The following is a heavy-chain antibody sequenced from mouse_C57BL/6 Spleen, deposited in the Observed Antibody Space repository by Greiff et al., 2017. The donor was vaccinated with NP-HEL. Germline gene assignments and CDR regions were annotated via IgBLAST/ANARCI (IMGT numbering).Heavy chain of an antibody. J-gene: IGHJ3*01. CDR1: GYTFTDYY. Sequence: EVQLQQSGPALVKPGASVKISCKASGYTFTDYYMNWVKQSHGKSLEWIGDINPNNGGTSYNQKFKGKATLTVDKSSSTAYMELRSLTSEESAVYYRAPSIPRAWFAYWGQGTLVTVSA. CDR2: INPNNGGT. CDR3: APSIPRAWFAY. V-gene: IGHV1-26*01. D-gene: IGHD2-3*01.